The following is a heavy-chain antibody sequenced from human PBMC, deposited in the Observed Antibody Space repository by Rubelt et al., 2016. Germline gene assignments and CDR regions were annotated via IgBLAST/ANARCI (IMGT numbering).Heavy chain of an antibody. J-gene: IGHJ5*02. CDR3: AYNTPHFS. CDR2: IIYDRSNA. V-gene: IGHV3-33*08. CDR1: GFTFSSYA. Sequence: VQLLESGGGLVQPGGSLRLSCAASGFTFSSYAMSWVRQAPGKGLEWVALIIYDRSNAFYADYVKGRLTVSRDNSSNTLYLQMSTLRVEDTAIYYCAYNTPHFSWGQGTLVTVSS. D-gene: IGHD2-15*01.